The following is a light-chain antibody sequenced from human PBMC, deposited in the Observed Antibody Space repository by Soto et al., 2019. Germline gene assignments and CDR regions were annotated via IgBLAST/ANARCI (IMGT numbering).Light chain of an antibody. J-gene: IGKJ1*01. CDR2: AAS. V-gene: IGKV1-16*01. Sequence: DIQVTQSPSSVSASVGDRVTTTCRASQDIAAYLAWYQHKPGRAPELLIHAASSLQSGVPSRFSGSGSGTEFTLTISSLQPDDFAAYYCQHYNSYSSTFGQGTKVDI. CDR3: QHYNSYSST. CDR1: QDIAAY.